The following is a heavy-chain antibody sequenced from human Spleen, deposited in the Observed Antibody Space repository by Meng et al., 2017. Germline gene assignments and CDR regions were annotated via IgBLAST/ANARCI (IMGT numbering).Heavy chain of an antibody. J-gene: IGHJ4*02. Sequence: QWELVQSGAEGKRPWSSVKASCKASGGTFSSYAISWVRQAPGQGLEWMGGIIPIFGTANYAQKFQGRVTITADESTSTAYMELSSLRSEDTAVYYCARGAYSSGWSGETFDYWGQGTLVTVSS. V-gene: IGHV1-69*01. CDR1: GGTFSSYA. CDR2: IIPIFGTA. CDR3: ARGAYSSGWSGETFDY. D-gene: IGHD6-19*01.